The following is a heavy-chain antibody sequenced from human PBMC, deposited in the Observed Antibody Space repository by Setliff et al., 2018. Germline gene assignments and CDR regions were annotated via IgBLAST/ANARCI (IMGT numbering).Heavy chain of an antibody. V-gene: IGHV3-72*01. CDR3: AVLVVVTYGMDV. CDR1: GFTISDHY. J-gene: IGHJ6*02. Sequence: LRLSCAASGFTISDHYMDWVRQAPGKGLEWVGRTRNKAHSYTTEYAASVKGRFTISRDDSKNSLYLQMNSLRAEDTAVYYCAVLVVVTYGMDVWGQGTTVTSP. CDR2: TRNKAHSYTT. D-gene: IGHD2-2*01.